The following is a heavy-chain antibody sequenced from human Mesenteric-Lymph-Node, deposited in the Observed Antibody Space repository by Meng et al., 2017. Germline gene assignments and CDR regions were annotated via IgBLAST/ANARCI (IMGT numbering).Heavy chain of an antibody. CDR1: GYSISSGYY. CDR2: TSHSGVT. CDR3: AKAFGIYYADRPFDY. J-gene: IGHJ4*02. D-gene: IGHD4-17*01. V-gene: IGHV4-38-2*01. Sequence: SETLSLTCAASGYSISSGYYWGWIRRPPGKGLEWIGTTSHSGVTYYNPSLKSRVIISVDTSKNQFSLKLSSVTAADTAVYYCAKAFGIYYADRPFDYWGQGNLVTVSS.